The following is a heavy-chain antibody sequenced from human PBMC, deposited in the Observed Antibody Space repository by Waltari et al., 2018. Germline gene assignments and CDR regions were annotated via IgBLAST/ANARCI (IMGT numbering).Heavy chain of an antibody. J-gene: IGHJ4*02. V-gene: IGHV1-69*10. CDR3: ARGEMATDSYDY. D-gene: IGHD5-12*01. CDR2: IIPILGIA. CDR1: GGTFSSYA. Sequence: QVQLVQPGAEVKKPGSSVKVSCKASGGTFSSYAISWVRQAPGEGLEWMGGIIPILGIANSAQRCQSRVTITADKTTSTAYMELSSLRSEDTGVYYCARGEMATDSYDYWGQGTLVTVSS.